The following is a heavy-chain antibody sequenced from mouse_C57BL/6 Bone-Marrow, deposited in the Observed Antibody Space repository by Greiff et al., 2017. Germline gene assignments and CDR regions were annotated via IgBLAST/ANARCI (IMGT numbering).Heavy chain of an antibody. J-gene: IGHJ3*01. CDR3: SRSKNWDSWFAY. CDR2: INPGSGGP. CDR1: GYAFTNYL. D-gene: IGHD4-1*01. V-gene: IGHV1-54*01. Sequence: QVQLKESGAELVRPGTSVKVSCKASGYAFTNYLIEWVKQRPGQGLEWIGVINPGSGGPNYNEKFKGKATLTADKSSSTAYMQLSSLTSEDSAVYFCSRSKNWDSWFAYWGQGTLVTVSA.